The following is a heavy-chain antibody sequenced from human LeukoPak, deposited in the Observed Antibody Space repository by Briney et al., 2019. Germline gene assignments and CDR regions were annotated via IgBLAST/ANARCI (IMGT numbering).Heavy chain of an antibody. J-gene: IGHJ4*02. CDR1: GFIFSSYG. V-gene: IGHV3-33*05. D-gene: IGHD3-9*01. CDR3: AKYGDILTGYPYYFDY. CDR2: ISYDGSNK. Sequence: GGSLRLSCAASGFIFSSYGVHWVRQAPGKGLEWVAVISYDGSNKYYADSVKGRITISRDSSKNTLYLQMNSLRAEDTAVYYCAKYGDILTGYPYYFDYWGQGTLVTVSS.